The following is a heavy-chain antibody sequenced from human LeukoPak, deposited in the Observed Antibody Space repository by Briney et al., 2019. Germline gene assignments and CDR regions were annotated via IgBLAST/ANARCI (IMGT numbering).Heavy chain of an antibody. Sequence: GGSLRLSCLGSTFTFSSYASSWVRQVPGKGLEWVSAISASGGSTFYADSVKGRFTISRDNSKNTLYLQMNSLRAEGTAVYYCARDGSGTSPPFDCWGQGTLVTVSS. D-gene: IGHD3-10*01. CDR2: ISASGGST. CDR1: TFTFSSYA. V-gene: IGHV3-23*01. J-gene: IGHJ4*02. CDR3: ARDGSGTSPPFDC.